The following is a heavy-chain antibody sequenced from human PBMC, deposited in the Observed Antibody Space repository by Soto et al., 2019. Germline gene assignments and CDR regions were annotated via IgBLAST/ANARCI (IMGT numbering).Heavy chain of an antibody. CDR2: IIPILGTP. Sequence: SENGSCKASGDTFSSYSISWVRQAPGQGLEWMGGIIPILGTPNYAQKFQGRVTITADKSTSTAYMELISLRSEYSAVYYPERERSLHYSTRSYCPDYRG. D-gene: IGHD6-13*01. CDR3: ERERSLHYSTRSYCPDY. CDR1: GDTFSSYS. J-gene: IGHJ4*01. V-gene: IGHV1-69*10.